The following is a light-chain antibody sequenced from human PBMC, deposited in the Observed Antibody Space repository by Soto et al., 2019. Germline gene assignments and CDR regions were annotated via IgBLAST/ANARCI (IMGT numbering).Light chain of an antibody. CDR3: QQYGSYYPWT. V-gene: IGKV1-5*03. J-gene: IGKJ1*01. Sequence: DIQMTQSPSTLSASVGDRVTITCRASQSIGSWLAWYQQKPGKAPKLLIYKTSSLESGVPSRFSGRRTGTEFSLPISSQQPDDFSSYYCQQYGSYYPWTCGQGTKVEIK. CDR2: KTS. CDR1: QSIGSW.